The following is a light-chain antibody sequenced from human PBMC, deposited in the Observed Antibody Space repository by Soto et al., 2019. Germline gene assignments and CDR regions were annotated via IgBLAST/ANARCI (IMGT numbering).Light chain of an antibody. J-gene: IGKJ1*01. CDR2: AAS. CDR3: LQDYGYPRT. Sequence: AIQMTQSPSSLSASVGDRVTITCRAGQGIRYDVAWYQQKPGRAPILLIYAASNLQSGVPSRFSGSGSGSDFTLIISSLQPEDFATYYCLQDYGYPRTFGQGTKVEI. CDR1: QGIRYD. V-gene: IGKV1-6*01.